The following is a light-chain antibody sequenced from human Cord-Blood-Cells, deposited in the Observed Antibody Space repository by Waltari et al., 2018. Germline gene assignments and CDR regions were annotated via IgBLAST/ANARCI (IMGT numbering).Light chain of an antibody. CDR1: QSVSSY. V-gene: IGKV3-11*01. Sequence: EIVLTQSPATLSLSPGERATLSCRASQSVSSYLAWYQQKPGQAPRLLIYDASNRATGIPARFSGSGSVTDFTLTISSLEPEDFAVYYCQQRSNWPPLPFGGGTKVEIK. CDR3: QQRSNWPPLP. CDR2: DAS. J-gene: IGKJ4*01.